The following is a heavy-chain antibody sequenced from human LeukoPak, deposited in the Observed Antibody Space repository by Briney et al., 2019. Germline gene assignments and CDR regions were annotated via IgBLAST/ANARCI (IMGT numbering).Heavy chain of an antibody. J-gene: IGHJ4*02. CDR1: GGTFSSYA. Sequence: ASVKVSCKASGGTFSSYAISWVRQAPGQGLEWMGRIIPILGIANYAQKFQGRVTITADKSTSTAYMELSSLRSEDTAVYYCARERFGELLDYWGQGTLVTVSS. CDR2: IIPILGIA. V-gene: IGHV1-69*04. CDR3: ARERFGELLDY. D-gene: IGHD3-10*01.